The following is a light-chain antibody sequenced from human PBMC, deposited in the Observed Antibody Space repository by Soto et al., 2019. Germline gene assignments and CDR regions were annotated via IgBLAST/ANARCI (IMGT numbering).Light chain of an antibody. V-gene: IGLV2-11*01. CDR3: SSYAGTYTNWV. CDR1: SSDVGGYNF. Sequence: QSALAQPRSVSGSPGQSVTISCTGTSSDVGGYNFVSWYQQHPGKVPKLMIYDVSKRPSGVPDRFSGSKSGNTASLTISGLQAEDEADYYCSSYAGTYTNWVFGGGTKLTVL. CDR2: DVS. J-gene: IGLJ3*02.